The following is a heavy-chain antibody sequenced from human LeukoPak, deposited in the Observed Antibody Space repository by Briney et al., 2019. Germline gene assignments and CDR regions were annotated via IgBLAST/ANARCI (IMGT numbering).Heavy chain of an antibody. CDR3: ARSPGRLGELSSFDY. D-gene: IGHD3-16*02. V-gene: IGHV1-2*06. Sequence: GASVKVSCKASGYTFTGYYMHWVRQAPGQGLEWMGRINPNSGGTNYAQKFQGRVTMTRDTSISTAYMELSRLRSDDTAVYYRARSPGRLGELSSFDYWGQGTLVTVSS. CDR1: GYTFTGYY. J-gene: IGHJ4*02. CDR2: INPNSGGT.